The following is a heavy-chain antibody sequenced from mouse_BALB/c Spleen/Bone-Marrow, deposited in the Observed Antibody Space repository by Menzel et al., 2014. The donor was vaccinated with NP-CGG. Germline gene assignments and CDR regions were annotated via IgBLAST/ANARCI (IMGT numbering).Heavy chain of an antibody. J-gene: IGHJ3*01. Sequence: EVKLQESGGGLVKPGGSLKLSCAASGFTFSDYYMYWVRQTPEKRLEWVATISDGGSCTYYPDSVKGRFTISRDNAKNNLYLQMSSLKSEDTAMYYCARDYDYDPAWFAYWGQGTLVTVSA. V-gene: IGHV5-4*02. CDR2: ISDGGSCT. CDR1: GFTFSDYY. CDR3: ARDYDYDPAWFAY. D-gene: IGHD2-4*01.